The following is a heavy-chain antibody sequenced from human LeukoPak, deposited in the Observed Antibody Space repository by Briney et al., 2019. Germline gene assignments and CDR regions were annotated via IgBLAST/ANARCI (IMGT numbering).Heavy chain of an antibody. CDR2: IYYSGNT. CDR3: SRLSSYNYYMDV. J-gene: IGHJ6*03. Sequence: PSETLSLTCTVSGGSISSNSYYWAWIRQPPGKGLEWIGTIYYSGNTYYNPSLKSRVTISIDTSKNQYSLKLSSVTAADTAVYYSSRLSSYNYYMDVWGKGTTVTVSS. CDR1: GGSISSNSYY. V-gene: IGHV4-39*01.